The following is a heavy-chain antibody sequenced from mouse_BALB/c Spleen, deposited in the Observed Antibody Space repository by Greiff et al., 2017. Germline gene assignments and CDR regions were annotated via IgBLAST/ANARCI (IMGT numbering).Heavy chain of an antibody. V-gene: IGHV5-6-5*01. J-gene: IGHJ4*01. D-gene: IGHD1-1*01. CDR2: ISSGGST. CDR1: GFTFSSYA. Sequence: EVQRVESGGGLVKPGGSLKLSCAASGFTFSSYAMSWVRQTPEKRLEWVASISSGGSTYYPDSVKGRCTISRDNARNILYLQMSSLRSEDTAMYYCARGRDYYGSSGAMDYWGQGTSVTVSS. CDR3: ARGRDYYGSSGAMDY.